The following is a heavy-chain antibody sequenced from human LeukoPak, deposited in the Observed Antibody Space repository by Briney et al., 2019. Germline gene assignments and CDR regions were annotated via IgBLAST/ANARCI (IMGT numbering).Heavy chain of an antibody. CDR3: ARGMGSYILDY. D-gene: IGHD6-6*01. CDR1: GFTFSTYW. CDR2: INSDGSST. Sequence: PGGSLRLSCAASGFTFSTYWMHWVRQAPGKGLVWVSRINSDGSSTNYADSVKGRFTISRDNAKNTLYLQMNSLRAEDTAVYYCARGMGSYILDYWGQGTLVTVSS. V-gene: IGHV3-74*01. J-gene: IGHJ4*02.